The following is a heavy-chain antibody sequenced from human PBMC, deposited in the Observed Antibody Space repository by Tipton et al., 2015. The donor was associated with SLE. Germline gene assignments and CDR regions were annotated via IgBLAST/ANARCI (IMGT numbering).Heavy chain of an antibody. D-gene: IGHD1-26*01. J-gene: IGHJ4*02. Sequence: QSGPEVKKPGASVKVSCKASGYTFTDYYMHWVRQAPGQGLEWMGWINPNTGTTNYAQKFQGRVTVTRDTSISTAYMELSSLRSEDTAVYYCASGSYSYYWGQGTLVTVSS. CDR3: ASGSYSYY. CDR2: INPNTGTT. V-gene: IGHV1-2*02. CDR1: GYTFTDYY.